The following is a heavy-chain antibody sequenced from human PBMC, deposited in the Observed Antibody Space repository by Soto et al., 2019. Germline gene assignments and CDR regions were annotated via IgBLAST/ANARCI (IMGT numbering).Heavy chain of an antibody. CDR2: INAGNGNT. Sequence: QVQLVQSGAEEKXPGXSVKVSCKASGYTFTSYAMHWVRQAPGQRLEWMGWINAGNGNTKYSQKFQGRVTITRDTSASTAYMELSSLRSEDTAVYYCARGITLPTPLDYWGQGTLVTVSS. V-gene: IGHV1-3*05. D-gene: IGHD1-20*01. CDR3: ARGITLPTPLDY. J-gene: IGHJ4*02. CDR1: GYTFTSYA.